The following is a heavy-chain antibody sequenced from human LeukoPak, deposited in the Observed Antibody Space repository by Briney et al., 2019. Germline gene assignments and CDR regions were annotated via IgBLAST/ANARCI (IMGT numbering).Heavy chain of an antibody. CDR3: ARDPSYASSWYHYMDV. D-gene: IGHD6-13*01. J-gene: IGHJ6*03. Sequence: PGGSLRLSCAASEFTFVRYAMNWVRQAPGKGLEWVSYISSSSAKIDYAESVKGRFTISRDNSKNSLYLQMDSLRAEDTAVYYCARDPSYASSWYHYMDVWGKGTTVTVS. CDR2: ISSSSAKI. CDR1: EFTFVRYA. V-gene: IGHV3-48*04.